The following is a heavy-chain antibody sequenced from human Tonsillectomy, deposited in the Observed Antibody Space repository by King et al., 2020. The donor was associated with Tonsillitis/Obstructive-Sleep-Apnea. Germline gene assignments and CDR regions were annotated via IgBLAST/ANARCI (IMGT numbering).Heavy chain of an antibody. CDR1: GGTFSTYA. D-gene: IGHD3-22*01. J-gene: IGHJ4*02. Sequence: QLVQSGAEVKKTGSSVKVSCKALGGTFSTYAICWVRQAPGQGLEWMGGIITILDIPNYAQKFQGRVTFTADKSTSTAYMELSSLRSEDTAGYYCARSDYYDSSGYYGYFDDWGQGTLVSVSS. V-gene: IGHV1-69*10. CDR2: IITILDIP. CDR3: ARSDYYDSSGYYGYFDD.